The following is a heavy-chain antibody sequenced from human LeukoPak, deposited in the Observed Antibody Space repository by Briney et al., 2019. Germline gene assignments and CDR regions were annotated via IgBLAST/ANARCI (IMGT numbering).Heavy chain of an antibody. Sequence: GGSLRLSCAASGFTFSSYSMNWVRQAPGKGLEWVSGITASGDRTFYGDSVRGRFTMSRDNSKNTVYLQMNSLRVDDTAVYYCAAGSDYVKVKDYWGQGTLVTVSS. CDR2: ITASGDRT. CDR1: GFTFSSYS. J-gene: IGHJ4*02. D-gene: IGHD3-10*01. CDR3: AAGSDYVKVKDY. V-gene: IGHV3-23*01.